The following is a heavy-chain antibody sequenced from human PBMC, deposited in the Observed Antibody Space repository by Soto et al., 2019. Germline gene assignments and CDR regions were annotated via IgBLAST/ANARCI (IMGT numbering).Heavy chain of an antibody. CDR2: INAGNGNT. CDR3: ARDGQSYDSSGYDAFDI. Sequence: GASVKVSCKASGYTFTSYAMHWVRQAPGQRLEWMGWINAGNGNTKYSQKFQGRVTITRDTSASTAYMELSSLRSEDTAVYYCARDGQSYDSSGYDAFDIWGQGTMVTVSS. D-gene: IGHD3-22*01. J-gene: IGHJ3*02. CDR1: GYTFTSYA. V-gene: IGHV1-3*01.